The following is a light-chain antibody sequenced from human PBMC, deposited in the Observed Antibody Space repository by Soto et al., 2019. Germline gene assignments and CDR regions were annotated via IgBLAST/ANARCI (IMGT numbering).Light chain of an antibody. V-gene: IGKV1-5*01. CDR3: QQYKDPMWT. CDR1: QTVERW. J-gene: IGKJ1*01. CDR2: DVS. Sequence: DIQMTQSPSTLSASVGDRVTITCRASQTVERWLAWYQQKPGKAPNLLISDVSSLESGVPSRFSGSGSATEFTLTISGLQPDDFATYYCQQYKDPMWTFGQGTKVESK.